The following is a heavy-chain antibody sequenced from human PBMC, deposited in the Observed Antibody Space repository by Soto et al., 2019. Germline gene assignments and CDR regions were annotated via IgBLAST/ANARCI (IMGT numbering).Heavy chain of an antibody. CDR1: GGSISSGGYY. CDR2: IYYSGST. V-gene: IGHV4-31*03. Sequence: SETLSLTCTVSGGSISSGGYYWSWIRQHPGKGLEWIGYIYYSGSTYYNPSLKSRVTISVDTSKNQFSLKLSSVTAADTAVYYCASSPSYDYVWGSYPYYFDYWGQGTLVTVSS. J-gene: IGHJ4*02. D-gene: IGHD3-16*01. CDR3: ASSPSYDYVWGSYPYYFDY.